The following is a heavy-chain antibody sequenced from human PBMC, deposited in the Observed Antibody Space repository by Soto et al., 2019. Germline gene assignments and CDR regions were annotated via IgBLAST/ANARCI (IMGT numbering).Heavy chain of an antibody. CDR1: GFTFSSYA. D-gene: IGHD3-3*01. CDR2: ISYDGSNK. Sequence: GGSLRLSCAASGFTFSSYAMHWVRQAPGKGLEWVAVISYDGSNKYYADSVKGRFTISRDNSKNTLYLQMNSLRAEDTAVYYCARDPAYYDFWSGYFSEGVSGNAFDIWGQGTMVTVSS. CDR3: ARDPAYYDFWSGYFSEGVSGNAFDI. V-gene: IGHV3-30-3*01. J-gene: IGHJ3*02.